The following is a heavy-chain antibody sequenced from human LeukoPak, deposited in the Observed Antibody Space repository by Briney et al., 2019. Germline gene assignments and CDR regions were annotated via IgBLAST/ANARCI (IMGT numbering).Heavy chain of an antibody. CDR1: RFTFSSYS. CDR3: ARDSIQQQLVLEDRGYPYYFEH. D-gene: IGHD6-13*01. Sequence: SGGSLRLSCAASRFTFSSYSMNWVRQAPGKGLEWVSSISSSGNYIYYADSVKGRFTISRDNAKNSLYLQMNSLRAEDTAVYYRARDSIQQQLVLEDRGYPYYFEHWGQGTLVTVSS. J-gene: IGHJ4*02. CDR2: ISSSGNYI. V-gene: IGHV3-21*01.